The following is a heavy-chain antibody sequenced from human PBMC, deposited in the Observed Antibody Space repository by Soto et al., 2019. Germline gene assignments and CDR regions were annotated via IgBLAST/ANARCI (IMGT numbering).Heavy chain of an antibody. D-gene: IGHD3-9*01. Sequence: SETLSLTCTVSGGSISSGDYYWSWIRQPPGKGLEWIGYIYYSGSTYYNPSLKGRVTISVDTSKNQFSLKLSSVTAADTAVYYCASYLLRYFDWANYFDYWGQGTLVTVSS. CDR2: IYYSGST. CDR1: GGSISSGDYY. J-gene: IGHJ4*02. CDR3: ASYLLRYFDWANYFDY. V-gene: IGHV4-30-4*01.